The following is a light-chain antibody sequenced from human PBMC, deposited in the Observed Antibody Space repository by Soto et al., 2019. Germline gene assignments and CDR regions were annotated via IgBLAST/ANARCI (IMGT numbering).Light chain of an antibody. CDR3: QQRSNWPIT. Sequence: IVLTQAPGTLTQSPVASATLSCRSSQSVSSYFAWYQQKPGQAPRLLIYDASNRATGIPARFSGSGSGTDFTLTMSSLEPEDFAVYYCQQRSNWPITFGQGTRLEIK. V-gene: IGKV3-11*01. CDR1: QSVSSY. CDR2: DAS. J-gene: IGKJ5*01.